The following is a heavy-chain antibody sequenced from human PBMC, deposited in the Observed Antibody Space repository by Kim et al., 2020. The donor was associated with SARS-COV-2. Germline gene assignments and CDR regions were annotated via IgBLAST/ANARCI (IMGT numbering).Heavy chain of an antibody. CDR2: ISSSSSYI. Sequence: GGSLRLSCAASGFTFSSYSMNWVRQAPGKGLEWVSSISSSSSYIYYADSVKGRFTISRDNAKNSLYLQMNSLRAEDTAVYYCARANSYRFYYYGMDVWGQGTTVTVSS. CDR1: GFTFSSYS. CDR3: ARANSYRFYYYGMDV. D-gene: IGHD7-27*01. V-gene: IGHV3-21*01. J-gene: IGHJ6*02.